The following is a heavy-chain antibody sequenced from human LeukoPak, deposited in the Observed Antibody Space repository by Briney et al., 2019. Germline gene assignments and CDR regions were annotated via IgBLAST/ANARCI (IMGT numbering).Heavy chain of an antibody. CDR1: GDSISSSSYY. CDR3: ARTGGANPTWFTYYFDY. J-gene: IGHJ4*02. V-gene: IGHV4-39*01. CDR2: IYYGGST. D-gene: IGHD3-10*01. Sequence: SETLSLTCTVSGDSISSSSYYWGWIRQPPGKGLECTGSIYYGGSTYYNPSLKSRVTISADTSKNQFSLKLSSVTAADTAVYYCARTGGANPTWFTYYFDYWGQGTLVTVSS.